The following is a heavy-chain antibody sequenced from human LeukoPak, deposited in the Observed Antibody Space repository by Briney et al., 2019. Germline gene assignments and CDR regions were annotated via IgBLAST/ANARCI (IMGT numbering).Heavy chain of an antibody. CDR2: ISAFGYTS. Sequence: GGSLRLSCAASGFTFSSYSMSWVRQAPGKGLEWVSAISAFGYTSYYADSVKGRFTISRDNSKNTLYLHMTSLRAEDTAVYYCATYPYYYYYMDVWGKGTTVTVSS. CDR3: ATYPYYYYYMDV. V-gene: IGHV3-23*01. J-gene: IGHJ6*03. CDR1: GFTFSSYS.